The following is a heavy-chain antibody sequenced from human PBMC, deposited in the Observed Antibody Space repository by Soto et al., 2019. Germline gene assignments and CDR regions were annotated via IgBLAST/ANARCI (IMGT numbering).Heavy chain of an antibody. V-gene: IGHV3-23*01. CDR2: ISGSGGST. CDR1: GFTFSSYA. D-gene: IGHD2-15*01. Sequence: GGSLRLSCAASGFTFSSYAMSWVRQAPGKGLEWVSAISGSGGSTYYADSVKGRFTISRDNSKNTLYLQMNSLRAEDTAVYYCARQYDGGSWRLYEYFQHWGQGTLVTVSS. CDR3: ARQYDGGSWRLYEYFQH. J-gene: IGHJ1*01.